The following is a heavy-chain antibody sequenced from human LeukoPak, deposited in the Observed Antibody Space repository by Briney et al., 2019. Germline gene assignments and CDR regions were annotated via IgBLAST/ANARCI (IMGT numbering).Heavy chain of an antibody. CDR2: IKYDGSDK. V-gene: IGHV3-7*05. CDR3: ASFRRDGYNPPGV. J-gene: IGHJ4*02. Sequence: PGRSLRLSCAASGFTPSNYWMSWVRQAPGKGLEWVANIKYDGSDKYYVDSVKGRFSISRDNAKSSLYLQMNSLRAEDTAVYYCASFRRDGYNPPGVWGLGTLVTVSS. CDR1: GFTPSNYW. D-gene: IGHD5-24*01.